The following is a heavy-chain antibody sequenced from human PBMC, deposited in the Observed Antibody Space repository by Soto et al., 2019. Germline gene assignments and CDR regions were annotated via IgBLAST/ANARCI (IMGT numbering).Heavy chain of an antibody. V-gene: IGHV3-15*01. D-gene: IGHD5-12*01. J-gene: IGHJ2*01. CDR1: GTTFTNAW. CDR2: IKSKTDGGTT. Sequence: EEQLVESGGGLVKPGGSLRLSCAASGTTFTNAWMSWVRQAPGKGLEWVGRIKSKTDGGTTDYVAPVKDRFTISRDDSIHALYLQMNSMKIEDTGVYYCAAASSGFARYFDLWGRGTLVTVSS. CDR3: AAASSGFARYFDL.